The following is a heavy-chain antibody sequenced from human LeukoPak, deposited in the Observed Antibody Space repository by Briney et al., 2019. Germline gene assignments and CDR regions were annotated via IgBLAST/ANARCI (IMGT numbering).Heavy chain of an antibody. D-gene: IGHD3-22*01. CDR2: IYSGGST. CDR1: GFTVSSNY. CDR3: HSMIVVVITTVVYYFDY. Sequence: GGALVLSCAASGFTVSSNYMSWVRPAPGEGVGWASVIYSGGSTYYADSVKGRFTISRDNSKNTLYLQMNSLRAEDTAVYYCHSMIVVVITTVVYYFDYWGQGTLVTVSS. J-gene: IGHJ4*02. V-gene: IGHV3-66*01.